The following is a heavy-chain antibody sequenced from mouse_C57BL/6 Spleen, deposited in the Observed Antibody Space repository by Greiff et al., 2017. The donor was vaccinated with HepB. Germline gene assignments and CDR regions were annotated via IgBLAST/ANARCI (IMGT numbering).Heavy chain of an antibody. CDR1: GFTFSSYT. J-gene: IGHJ2*01. D-gene: IGHD2-10*02. Sequence: EVKLMESGGGLVKPGGSLKLSCAASGFTFSSYTMSWVRQTPEKRLEWVATISGGGGNTYYPDSVKGRFTISRDNAKNTLYLQMSSLRSEDTALYYCARQYGNYRGPFDYWGQGTTLTVSS. CDR2: ISGGGGNT. CDR3: ARQYGNYRGPFDY. V-gene: IGHV5-9*01.